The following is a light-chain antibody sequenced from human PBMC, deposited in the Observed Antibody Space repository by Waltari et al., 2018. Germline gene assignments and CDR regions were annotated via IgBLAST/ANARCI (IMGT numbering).Light chain of an antibody. CDR1: QSVSSN. Sequence: EIVMTQSPATLSVSPGERATLSCRASQSVSSNLAWYQQKPGQAPRPLIYGASTRATGIPGRFSGSGSGTEFTLTISSLQSEDFAVYYCQQYNNWPPVTFGGGTKVEIK. CDR2: GAS. J-gene: IGKJ4*01. V-gene: IGKV3-15*01. CDR3: QQYNNWPPVT.